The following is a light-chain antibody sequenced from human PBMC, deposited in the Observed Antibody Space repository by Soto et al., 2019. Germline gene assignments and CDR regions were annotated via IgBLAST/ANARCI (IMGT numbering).Light chain of an antibody. CDR1: QSISSW. Sequence: DIQMTQSPSTLSASVGDRVTITCRASQSISSWLAWYQQKPVKAPKLLIYDASSLESGVPSRFSGSGSGTEFTLTISSLQPDDFATYYCQQYNSWWTFGQGTKVEIK. CDR3: QQYNSWWT. CDR2: DAS. J-gene: IGKJ1*01. V-gene: IGKV1-5*01.